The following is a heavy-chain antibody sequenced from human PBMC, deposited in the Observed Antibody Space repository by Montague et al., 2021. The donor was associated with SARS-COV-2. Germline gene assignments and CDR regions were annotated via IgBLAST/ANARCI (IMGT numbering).Heavy chain of an antibody. CDR2: IYNSGST. V-gene: IGHV4-39*01. Sequence: SETLSLTCSVSAGSISRTSYYWGWFRQTPGKGLEWIGCIYNSGSTYSNPSLRSRVTISVDTSKNQFSLKLSSVTAADTSLYYCASPIVVVTAPNYYGMDVWGQLSIVTVAS. J-gene: IGHJ6*01. D-gene: IGHD2-21*02. CDR1: AGSISRTSYY. CDR3: ASPIVVVTAPNYYGMDV.